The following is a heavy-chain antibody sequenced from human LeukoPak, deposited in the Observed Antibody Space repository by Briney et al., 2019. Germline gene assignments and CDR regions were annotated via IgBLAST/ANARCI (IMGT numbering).Heavy chain of an antibody. CDR2: INPNNGGT. CDR1: RYTFTGYY. V-gene: IGHV1-2*02. D-gene: IGHD3-22*01. CDR3: AREDYYDSSGYPVT. J-gene: IGHJ5*02. Sequence: ASVKVSCNASRYTFTGYYMHWVRQAPGLGLEWMGWINPNNGGTNYAQKFQGRVTMTRDTSISTAYMELSRLRSDDTAVYYCAREDYYDSSGYPVTWGQGTLATVSS.